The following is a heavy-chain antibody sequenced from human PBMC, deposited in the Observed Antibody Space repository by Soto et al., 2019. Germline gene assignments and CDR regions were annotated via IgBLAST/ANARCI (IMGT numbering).Heavy chain of an antibody. J-gene: IGHJ6*02. CDR1: GYSFPAYW. D-gene: IGHD3-9*01. V-gene: IGHV5-51*01. CDR2: IYPADSDT. CDR3: ARLTLTGYYHHYYDMNV. Sequence: VESLKISCHGFGYSFPAYWIAWVRQMPGKGLEWMGIIYPADSDTKYSPSFQGQVTISADKSIDTAYLQWSSLKASDTATYYCARLTLTGYYHHYYDMNVWGQGTTVTVSS.